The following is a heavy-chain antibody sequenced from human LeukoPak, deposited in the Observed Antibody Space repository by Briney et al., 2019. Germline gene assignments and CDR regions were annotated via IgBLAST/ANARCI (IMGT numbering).Heavy chain of an antibody. J-gene: IGHJ4*02. V-gene: IGHV3-48*03. D-gene: IGHD3-10*01. CDR1: GFTFSTYE. CDR2: ISSGSII. Sequence: GGSLRLSCAASGFTFSTYEMNWVRQAPGKGLEWVSYISSGSIIYYADSVKGRFTISRDNAKNSLYLQMNSLRAEDTAVYYCARVDYGSGSYYKSFDYWGQGTLVTVSS. CDR3: ARVDYGSGSYYKSFDY.